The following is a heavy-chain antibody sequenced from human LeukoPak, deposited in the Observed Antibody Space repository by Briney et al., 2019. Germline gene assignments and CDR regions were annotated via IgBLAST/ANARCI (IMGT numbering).Heavy chain of an antibody. CDR2: IHSSGNT. J-gene: IGHJ5*02. Sequence: SETLSLTCTVSGDSISSYYWNWIRQPPGKGLEWIGYIHSSGNTRYNPSLRSRVTMSVDTSKNQFSLKLSSVTAEDPAVYYCERAGRYCSGGSCYGENWFDPWGQGTLVTVSS. D-gene: IGHD2-15*01. CDR1: GDSISSYY. CDR3: ERAGRYCSGGSCYGENWFDP. V-gene: IGHV4-59*01.